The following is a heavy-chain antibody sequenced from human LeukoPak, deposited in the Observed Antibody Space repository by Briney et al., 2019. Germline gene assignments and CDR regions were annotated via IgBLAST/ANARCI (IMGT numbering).Heavy chain of an antibody. CDR2: ITTSSSYI. J-gene: IGHJ4*02. D-gene: IGHD3-22*01. CDR1: GFSFNMYG. Sequence: GGSLRLSCAASGFSFNMYGMSWVRQAPGKGLEWISSITTSSSYIYYADSVKGRFTISRDNAKNSLYLQMNSLRAEDTAVYYCARHVVALGFDYWGQGTLVTVSS. V-gene: IGHV3-21*01. CDR3: ARHVVALGFDY.